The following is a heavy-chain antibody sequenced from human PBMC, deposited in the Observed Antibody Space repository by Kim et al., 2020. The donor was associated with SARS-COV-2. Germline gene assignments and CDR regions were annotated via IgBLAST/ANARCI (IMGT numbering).Heavy chain of an antibody. V-gene: IGHV3-9*01. CDR3: ARDWEGYSYGYDAFDI. Sequence: GGSLRLSCAASGFTFGDYAMHWVRQAPGKGLEWVSGISWNSGSIGYADSVKGRFTISRDNAKNSLYLQMNSLRAEDTALYYCARDWEGYSYGYDAFDIWGQGTMVTVSS. D-gene: IGHD5-18*01. CDR1: GFTFGDYA. CDR2: ISWNSGSI. J-gene: IGHJ3*02.